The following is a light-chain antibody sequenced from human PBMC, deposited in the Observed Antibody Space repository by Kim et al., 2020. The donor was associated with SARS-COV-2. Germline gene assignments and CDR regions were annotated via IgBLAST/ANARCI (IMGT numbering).Light chain of an antibody. Sequence: GPASISCRSSQRLLHSNGYNCLGWFLQKPAQSPQLLISLGSNRASGVPDRFSGGGSGTDFTLRISRVEAEDVGVYYCMQALQTPYTFGQGTKLEI. V-gene: IGKV2-28*01. CDR3: MQALQTPYT. CDR1: QRLLHSNGYNC. J-gene: IGKJ2*01. CDR2: LGS.